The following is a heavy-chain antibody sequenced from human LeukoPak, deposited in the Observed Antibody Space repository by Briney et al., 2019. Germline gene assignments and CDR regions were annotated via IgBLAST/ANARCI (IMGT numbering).Heavy chain of an antibody. D-gene: IGHD1-26*01. CDR2: INPSAGST. J-gene: IGHJ6*03. V-gene: IGHV1-46*01. Sequence: ASVKVSCKAYGYTFTSYYIYWVRQAPGQGLEWMGIINPSAGSTSYAQKFQGRVTITADESTSTAYMELSSLRSEDTAVYYCAKFRGSPPTGYYYYMDVWGKGTTVTVSS. CDR1: GYTFTSYY. CDR3: AKFRGSPPTGYYYYMDV.